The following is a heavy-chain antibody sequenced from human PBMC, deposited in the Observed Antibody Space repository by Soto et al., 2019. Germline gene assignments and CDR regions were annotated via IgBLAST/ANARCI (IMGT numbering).Heavy chain of an antibody. J-gene: IGHJ4*02. Sequence: LRLSCAASGFTFSHFAMHWVRQAPGKGLEWISVISFNATNGFFADSVKGRFSISRDNSANRLYLQMTNLRPEDTAIYYCARDRGRGYCNGGLCYLGLDHSGQGHPVTVYS. CDR1: GFTFSHFA. D-gene: IGHD2-8*02. CDR2: ISFNATNG. V-gene: IGHV3-30-3*01. CDR3: ARDRGRGYCNGGLCYLGLDH.